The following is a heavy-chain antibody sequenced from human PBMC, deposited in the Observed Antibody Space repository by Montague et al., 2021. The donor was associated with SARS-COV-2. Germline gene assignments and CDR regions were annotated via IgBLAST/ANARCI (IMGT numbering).Heavy chain of an antibody. V-gene: IGHV4-39*01. D-gene: IGHD3-3*01. CDR2: IYHSGST. J-gene: IGHJ4*02. CDR1: GGSISSTSYY. CDR3: VRHPRTYNDFWRGYSGRRVFQFDS. Sequence: SETLSLTCTVSGGSISSTSYYWGWIRQSPGKGLEWIGSIYHSGSTYYXPSLKSRLSLSVETSKNQFSLKLTSVTAADTAVYFCVRHPRTYNDFWRGYSGRRVFQFDSWGQGTLVTVSS.